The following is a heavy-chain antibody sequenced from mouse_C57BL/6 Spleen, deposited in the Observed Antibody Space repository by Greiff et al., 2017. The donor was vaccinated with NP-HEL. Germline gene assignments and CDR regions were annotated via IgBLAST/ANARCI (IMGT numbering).Heavy chain of an antibody. J-gene: IGHJ2*01. Sequence: QVQLQQSGAELVKPGASVKISCKASGYAFSSYWMNWVKQRPGKGLEWIGQIYPGDGDTNYNGKLKGKATLTADKSSSTAYMQLSSLTSEDSAVYFCAIYDYDEGYFDYWGQGTTLTVSS. CDR2: IYPGDGDT. CDR3: AIYDYDEGYFDY. CDR1: GYAFSSYW. D-gene: IGHD2-4*01. V-gene: IGHV1-80*01.